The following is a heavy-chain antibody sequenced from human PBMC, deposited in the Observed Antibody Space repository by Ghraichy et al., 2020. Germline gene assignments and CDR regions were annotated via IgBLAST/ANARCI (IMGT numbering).Heavy chain of an antibody. CDR1: GFTFSDYR. CDR3: ARAKRVVRGVRYYYHYGMDV. J-gene: IGHJ6*01. CDR2: ITQDGREK. Sequence: GGSLRLSCAASGFTFSDYRMSWVRQAPGKGLEWVANITQDGREKYYLDSVKGRFTISRDNAKNSLYLQMNSLRAEDTAVYYCARAKRVVRGVRYYYHYGMDVWRQGSTVTVYS. V-gene: IGHV3-7*01. D-gene: IGHD3-10*01.